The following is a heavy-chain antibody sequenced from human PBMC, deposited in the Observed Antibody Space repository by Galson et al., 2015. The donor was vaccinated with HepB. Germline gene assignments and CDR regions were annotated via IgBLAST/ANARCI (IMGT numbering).Heavy chain of an antibody. CDR2: ISGSGAST. J-gene: IGHJ4*02. CDR3: AKDLFSGDGCDY. CDR1: GFTFSSYA. Sequence: SLRLSCAASGFTFSSYAMSWVRQAPGKGLEWVSTISGSGASTYYADSVKGRFTISRDNSKNTLYLQMSSLRAGDTAVYYCAKDLFSGDGCDYWGQGTLVTVSS. V-gene: IGHV3-23*01. D-gene: IGHD3-10*01.